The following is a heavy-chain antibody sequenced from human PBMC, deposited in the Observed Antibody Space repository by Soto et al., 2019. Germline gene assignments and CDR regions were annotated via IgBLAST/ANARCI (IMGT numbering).Heavy chain of an antibody. CDR2: IYPGDSDT. CDR3: ARHSYYDILTGPDARYYYYMDV. CDR1: GYSFTGYW. D-gene: IGHD3-9*01. J-gene: IGHJ6*03. V-gene: IGHV5-51*01. Sequence: PGESLKISCKGSGYSFTGYWIGWVRQMPGKGLEWMGIIYPGDSDTRYSPSFQGQVTISADKSISTAYLQWGSLKASDTAMYYCARHSYYDILTGPDARYYYYMDVWGTGTTVTVSS.